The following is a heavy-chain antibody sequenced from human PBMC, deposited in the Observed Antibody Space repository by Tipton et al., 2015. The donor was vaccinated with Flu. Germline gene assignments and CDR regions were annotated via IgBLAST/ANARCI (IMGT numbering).Heavy chain of an antibody. CDR2: IYYSGST. CDR3: ARVPLWFGELPSYGVDV. CDR1: GGSISGYY. Sequence: GLVKPSETLSLTCSVSGGSISGYYWSWIRQSPGRGLEWIGYIYYSGSTNYNPSLKSRVTISVDTSKNLFSLQMSSVTAADTAVYYCARVPLWFGELPSYGVDVWGQGTTVTVSS. V-gene: IGHV4-59*01. J-gene: IGHJ6*02. D-gene: IGHD3-10*01.